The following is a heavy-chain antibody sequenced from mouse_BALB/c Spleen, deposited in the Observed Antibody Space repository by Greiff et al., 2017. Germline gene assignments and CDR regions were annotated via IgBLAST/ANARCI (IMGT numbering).Heavy chain of an antibody. D-gene: IGHD2-1*01. V-gene: IGHV2-9*02. CDR3: ARDRNGNYVGWFAY. CDR1: GFSLTSYG. Sequence: QVQLKESGPGLVAPSQSLSITCTVSGFSLTSYGVHWVRQPPGKGLEWLGVIWAGGSTNYNSALMSRLSISKDNSKSQVFLKMNSLQTDDTAMYYCARDRNGNYVGWFAYWGQGTLVTVSA. J-gene: IGHJ3*01. CDR2: IWAGGST.